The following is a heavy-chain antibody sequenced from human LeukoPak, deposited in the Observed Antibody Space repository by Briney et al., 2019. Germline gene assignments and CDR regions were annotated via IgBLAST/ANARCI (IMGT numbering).Heavy chain of an antibody. V-gene: IGHV3-33*01. D-gene: IGHD3-10*01. CDR1: GFSFRNYG. CDR2: IWNDGSKK. Sequence: GRSLRLSCAASGFSFRNYGIHWVRQAPGKGLEWVAIIWNDGSKKYYGDSVKGRFTISRDNSKNTAYLQMNSLRGEDTALYYCAREGFSTIHLGSETHSGGAFDIWGQGTVVTVSS. CDR3: AREGFSTIHLGSETHSGGAFDI. J-gene: IGHJ3*02.